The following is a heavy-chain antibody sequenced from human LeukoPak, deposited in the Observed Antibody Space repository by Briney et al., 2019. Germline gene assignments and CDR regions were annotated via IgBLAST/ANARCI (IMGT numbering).Heavy chain of an antibody. D-gene: IGHD3-22*01. V-gene: IGHV3-7*01. CDR2: IKQDGSEK. CDR1: GFTFSNYW. CDR3: ARDGDTSGYSD. J-gene: IGHJ4*02. Sequence: GGSLRLSCAASGFTFSNYWMSWVRQAPGKGLEWVANIKQDGSEKYYLDSVKGRFTISRDNAKNSLSLQMNSLRAEDTAVYYCARDGDTSGYSDWGQGTLVTVSS.